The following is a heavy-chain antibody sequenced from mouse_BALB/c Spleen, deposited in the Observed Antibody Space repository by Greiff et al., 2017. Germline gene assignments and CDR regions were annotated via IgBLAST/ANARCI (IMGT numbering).Heavy chain of an antibody. CDR1: GFSLTSYG. V-gene: IGHV2-9*02. D-gene: IGHD1-1*01. CDR2: IWAGGST. CDR3: ARDRQLRDWYFDV. J-gene: IGHJ1*01. Sequence: VKLKESGPGLVAPSQSLSITCTVSGFSLTSYGVHWVRQPPGKGLEWLGVIWAGGSTNYNSALMSRLSISKDNSKSQVFLKMNSLQTDDTAMYYCARDRQLRDWYFDVWGAGTTVTVSS.